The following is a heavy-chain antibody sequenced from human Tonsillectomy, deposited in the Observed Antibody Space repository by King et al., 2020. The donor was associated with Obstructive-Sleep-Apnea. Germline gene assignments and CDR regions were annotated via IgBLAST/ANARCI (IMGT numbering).Heavy chain of an antibody. J-gene: IGHJ4*02. CDR1: GFTFDDYA. CDR2: ISWYSGSI. D-gene: IGHD6-13*01. Sequence: DVQLVESGGGLVQPGRSLRLSCAASGFTFDDYAMHWVRPAPGKGLEWVSGISWYSGSIGYGYSVKGRFTISRENAKNSLYLQMNSLRAEDTAFYYCAKAYSSSWSRGGPSEYWGQGTLVTVSS. CDR3: AKAYSSSWSRGGPSEY. V-gene: IGHV3-9*01.